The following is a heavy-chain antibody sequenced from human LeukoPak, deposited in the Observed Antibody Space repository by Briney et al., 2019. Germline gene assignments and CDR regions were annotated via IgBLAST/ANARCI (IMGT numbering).Heavy chain of an antibody. V-gene: IGHV1-8*02. D-gene: IGHD3-22*01. Sequence: ASVKVSCKASGNTFISDEINWVRQATGQGLEWMGWMSANSGNAASAQKFQGRLTMIRNTSISTAYMELSSLNSDDTAVYYCARNVGHFYYDGSGSELYYYYLDVCGKGTTVTVSS. J-gene: IGHJ6*03. CDR1: GNTFISDE. CDR2: MSANSGNA. CDR3: ARNVGHFYYDGSGSELYYYYLDV.